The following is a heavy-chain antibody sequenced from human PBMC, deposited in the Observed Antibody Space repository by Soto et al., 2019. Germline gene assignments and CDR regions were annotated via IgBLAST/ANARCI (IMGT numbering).Heavy chain of an antibody. D-gene: IGHD6-13*01. Sequence: GGSLRLSCAASGFTFSSYAMSWVRQAPGKGLEWVSAISGSGGSTYYADSVKGRFTISRDNAKNSLYLLMNSLRAEDTAVYYCARSPAAGTPFDYYYYMDVWGIGTMVTVSS. CDR2: ISGSGGST. V-gene: IGHV3-23*01. J-gene: IGHJ6*03. CDR1: GFTFSSYA. CDR3: ARSPAAGTPFDYYYYMDV.